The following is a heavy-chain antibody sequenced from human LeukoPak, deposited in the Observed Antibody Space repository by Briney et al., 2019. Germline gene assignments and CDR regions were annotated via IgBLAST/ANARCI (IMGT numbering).Heavy chain of an antibody. CDR2: IYSSGSI. Sequence: PSETLSLTCTVFGGSLSSYYWVWVRQPPGKGLEWIGLIYSSGSIKYNPSLKSRLTISLDTSKNQISLNLTSVTAADTATYYCSRESGAFCPFGYWGQGTLVIVSS. V-gene: IGHV4-59*12. D-gene: IGHD1-26*01. J-gene: IGHJ4*02. CDR3: SRESGAFCPFGY. CDR1: GGSLSSYY.